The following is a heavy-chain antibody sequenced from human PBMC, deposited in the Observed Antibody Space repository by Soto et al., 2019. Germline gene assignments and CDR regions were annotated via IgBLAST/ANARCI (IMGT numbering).Heavy chain of an antibody. V-gene: IGHV2-5*02. CDR2: IYWDDSK. CDR1: GFSLSTSGVG. D-gene: IGHD3-9*01. Sequence: QITLKESGPTLVRPTQTLTLTCAFSGFSLSTSGVGVGWIRQPPGKALEWLAVIYWDDSKHYSPSLRSRLTITKDTSNNQVVLTMTNLDTMDTGTYYCAHKGPEDWPLDYWGQGTLVTVSS. CDR3: AHKGPEDWPLDY. J-gene: IGHJ4*02.